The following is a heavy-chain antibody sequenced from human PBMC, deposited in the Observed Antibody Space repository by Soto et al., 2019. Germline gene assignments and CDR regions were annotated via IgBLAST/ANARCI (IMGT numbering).Heavy chain of an antibody. Sequence: GASVKVSCKASGGTFSSYAISWVRQAPGQGLEWMGGITPIFGTANYAQKFQGRVTITADESTSTAYMELSSLRSEDTAVYYCARDQTLRFLEWLSPNYYYYGMDVWGQGTTVTVSS. D-gene: IGHD3-3*01. CDR2: ITPIFGTA. CDR3: ARDQTLRFLEWLSPNYYYYGMDV. CDR1: GGTFSSYA. J-gene: IGHJ6*02. V-gene: IGHV1-69*13.